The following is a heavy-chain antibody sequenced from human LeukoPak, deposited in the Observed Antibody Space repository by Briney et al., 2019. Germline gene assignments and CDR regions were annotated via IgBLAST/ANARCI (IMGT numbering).Heavy chain of an antibody. CDR2: IYTSGST. J-gene: IGHJ3*02. V-gene: IGHV4-61*02. CDR1: GGSISSGSYY. CDR3: ARERSSGWYFAFNI. Sequence: SETLSLTCTVSGGSISSGSYYWSWIRQPAGKGLEWIGRIYTSGSTNYNPSLKSRVTISVDTSKNQFSLKLSSVTAADTAVYYCARERSSGWYFAFNIWGQGTMVTVSS. D-gene: IGHD6-19*01.